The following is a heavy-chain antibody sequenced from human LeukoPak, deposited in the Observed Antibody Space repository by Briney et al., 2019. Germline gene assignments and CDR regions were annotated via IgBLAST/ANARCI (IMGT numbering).Heavy chain of an antibody. CDR3: ARDIFMGGDYKDYYYYGMDV. J-gene: IGHJ6*02. V-gene: IGHV3-66*01. Sequence: GGSLRLSCAASGFTVSSNYMSWVRQAPGKGLEWVSVIYNGGSTYYADSVKGRFTISRDNSKNTLYLQMNSLRAEDTAVYYCARDIFMGGDYKDYYYYGMDVWGQGTTVTVSS. CDR1: GFTVSSNY. D-gene: IGHD4-17*01. CDR2: IYNGGST.